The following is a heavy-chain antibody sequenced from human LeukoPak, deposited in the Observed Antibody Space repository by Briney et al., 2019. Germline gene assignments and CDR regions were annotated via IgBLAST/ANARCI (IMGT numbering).Heavy chain of an antibody. D-gene: IGHD3-10*01. CDR3: ARGRNLMVRGVIFVY. V-gene: IGHV1-8*01. CDR1: GYTFTSYD. CDR2: MNPYSGNT. Sequence: ASVKVSCKASGYTFTSYDINWVRQATGQGLEWMGWMNPYSGNTGYAQKFQGRVTMTRNTSISTACMELSSLRSEDTAVYYCARGRNLMVRGVIFVYWGQGTLVTVSS. J-gene: IGHJ4*02.